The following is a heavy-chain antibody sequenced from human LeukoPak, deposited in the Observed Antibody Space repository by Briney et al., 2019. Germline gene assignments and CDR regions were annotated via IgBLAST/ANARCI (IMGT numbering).Heavy chain of an antibody. V-gene: IGHV4-59*01. CDR3: ARGRVSSSTWYSTYYYYFYMDV. CDR1: DDSITMYY. CDR2: VNHTGST. D-gene: IGHD1-1*01. J-gene: IGHJ6*03. Sequence: SETLSLTCSVSDDSITMYYWTWIRQPPGKGLEWIGYVNHTGSTNFNPSLNGRVSISRDTTKNLFSLRLRSVTAADTAVYFCARGRVSSSTWYSTYYYYFYMDVWGKGTTVTVSS.